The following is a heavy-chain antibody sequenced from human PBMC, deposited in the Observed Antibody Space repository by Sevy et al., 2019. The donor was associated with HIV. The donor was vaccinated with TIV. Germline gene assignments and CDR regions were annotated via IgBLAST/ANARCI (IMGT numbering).Heavy chain of an antibody. Sequence: GGSLRLSCAISGFTVNDKYIIWVRQAPGKRLEWVSVIFSSGYTYYADSAKGRFTISRDNSKNTVYLQMSSLRAEDTAVYYCVSLFLSYRSGWSYFDYSGQGTMVTVSS. CDR1: GFTVNDKY. CDR2: IFSSGYT. J-gene: IGHJ4*02. CDR3: VSLFLSYRSGWSYFDY. V-gene: IGHV3-66*02. D-gene: IGHD6-19*01.